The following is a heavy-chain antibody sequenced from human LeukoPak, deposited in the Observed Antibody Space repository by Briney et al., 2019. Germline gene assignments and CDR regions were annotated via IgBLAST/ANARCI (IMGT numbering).Heavy chain of an antibody. Sequence: SETLSLTCAVYGGSFSGYYWSWIRQPPGKQLEWIGYIYHSGSTYYNPSLKSRVTISVDRSKNQFSLKLSSVTAADTAVYYCARLMLPYYYYGMDVWGQGTTVTVSS. CDR3: ARLMLPYYYYGMDV. J-gene: IGHJ6*02. CDR2: IYHSGST. D-gene: IGHD2-15*01. V-gene: IGHV4-34*01. CDR1: GGSFSGYY.